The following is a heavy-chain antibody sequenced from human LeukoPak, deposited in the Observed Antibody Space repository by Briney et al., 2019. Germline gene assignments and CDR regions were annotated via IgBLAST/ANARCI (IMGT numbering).Heavy chain of an antibody. CDR3: ARAGRIAARPPWGYYYMDV. J-gene: IGHJ6*03. V-gene: IGHV1-69*05. D-gene: IGHD6-6*01. CDR2: IIPIFGTA. Sequence: GASVKVSCKASGYTFTSYGISWVRQAPGQGLEWMGGIIPIFGTANYAQKFQGRVTITTDESTSTAYMELSSLRSEDTAVYYCARAGRIAARPPWGYYYMDVWGKGTTVTVSS. CDR1: GYTFTSYG.